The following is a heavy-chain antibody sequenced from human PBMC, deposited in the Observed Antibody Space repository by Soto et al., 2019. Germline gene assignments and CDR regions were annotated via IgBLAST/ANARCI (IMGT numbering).Heavy chain of an antibody. CDR3: TTLSTGNPYWYFDL. CDR2: IYYSGST. D-gene: IGHD1-1*01. V-gene: IGHV4-30-4*01. CDR1: GGSISSGYYY. J-gene: IGHJ2*01. Sequence: SETLSLTCTVSGGSISSGYYYWSWIRQPPGKGLEWIGYIYYSGSTYYNPSLKSRVTISVDTSKNQFSLKLSSVTAADTAVYYCTTLSTGNPYWYFDLWGRGTLVTVSS.